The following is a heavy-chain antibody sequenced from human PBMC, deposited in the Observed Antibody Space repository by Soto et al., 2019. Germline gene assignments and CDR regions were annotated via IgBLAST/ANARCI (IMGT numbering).Heavy chain of an antibody. CDR2: IYPGDSDT. D-gene: IGHD3-10*01. Sequence: WESLTISCKCSGYSFTRYWIGWVRQMPGKGLEWMGIIYPGDSDTRYSPSFQGQVTISADKSISTAYLQWSSLKASDTAMYYCARRRGSGSYSVYGMDVWGQGTTVTVSS. J-gene: IGHJ6*02. V-gene: IGHV5-51*01. CDR1: GYSFTRYW. CDR3: ARRRGSGSYSVYGMDV.